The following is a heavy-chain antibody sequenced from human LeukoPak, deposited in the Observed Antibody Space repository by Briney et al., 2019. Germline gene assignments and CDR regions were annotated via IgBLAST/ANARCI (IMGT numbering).Heavy chain of an antibody. V-gene: IGHV3-21*01. J-gene: IGHJ3*02. CDR3: ARAGIVGATYDAFDI. CDR1: GFTFSSYS. CDR2: ISSSSYI. Sequence: GGSLRLSCAASGFTFSSYSMNWVRQAQGKGLEWVSSISSSSYIYYADSVKGRFTISRDNAKNSLYLQMNSLRAEDTAVYYCARAGIVGATYDAFDIWGQGTMVTVSS. D-gene: IGHD1-26*01.